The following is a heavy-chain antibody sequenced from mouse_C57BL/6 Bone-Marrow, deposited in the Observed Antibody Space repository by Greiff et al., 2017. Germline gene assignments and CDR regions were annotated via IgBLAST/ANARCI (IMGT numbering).Heavy chain of an antibody. CDR3: ARMILQLDFDV. Sequence: QVQLKESGPELVKPGASVKLSCKASGYTFTSYDINWVKQRPGQGLEWIGWIYPRDGSTKDNEKFKGKATLTVDPSSSTSYMVRHSLTSEDSAVYFCARMILQLDFDVWGTGTTVTVSS. J-gene: IGHJ1*03. D-gene: IGHD2-12*01. V-gene: IGHV1-85*01. CDR2: IYPRDGST. CDR1: GYTFTSYD.